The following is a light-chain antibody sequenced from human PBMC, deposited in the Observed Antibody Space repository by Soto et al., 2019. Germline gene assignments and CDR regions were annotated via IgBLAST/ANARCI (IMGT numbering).Light chain of an antibody. CDR3: QQYGSSGT. CDR2: GAS. Sequence: EIVLTQSPGTLSLSQGGSATLSCRASQSVSNNYLAWYQQKPGQAPRLLIYGASNRATGIPDRFSGSGSGTDFSLTISRLEPDDFAVYYCQQYGSSGTFGQGTKVDMK. J-gene: IGKJ1*01. V-gene: IGKV3-20*01. CDR1: QSVSNNY.